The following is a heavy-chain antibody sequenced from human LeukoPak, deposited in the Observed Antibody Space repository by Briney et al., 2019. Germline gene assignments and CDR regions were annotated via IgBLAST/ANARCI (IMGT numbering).Heavy chain of an antibody. D-gene: IGHD3-16*01. J-gene: IGHJ4*02. CDR1: GFTFSSYA. Sequence: GGSLRLSCAASGFTFSSYAMSWVRQAPGKGLEWVSAISGSGGSTYYADSVKGRFTISRDNSKNTLYLQMNSLRAEDTAVYYCAKDPSIMTTFGGVDYWGQGTLVTVSS. CDR2: ISGSGGST. CDR3: AKDPSIMTTFGGVDY. V-gene: IGHV3-23*01.